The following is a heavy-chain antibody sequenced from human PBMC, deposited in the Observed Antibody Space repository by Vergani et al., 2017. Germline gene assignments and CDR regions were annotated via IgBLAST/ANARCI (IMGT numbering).Heavy chain of an antibody. V-gene: IGHV1-3*01. J-gene: IGHJ6*02. CDR3: AREDTMVQYYYYGMDV. CDR2: INAGNGNT. CDR1: GYTFTSYA. Sequence: QVQLVQSGAEVKKPGASVKVSCKASGYTFTSYAMHWVRQAPGQRLEWMGWINAGNGNTKYSQKFQSRVTITRDTSASTAYMELSSLRSEDTAVYYCAREDTMVQYYYYGMDVWGQGTTVTVSS. D-gene: IGHD3-10*01.